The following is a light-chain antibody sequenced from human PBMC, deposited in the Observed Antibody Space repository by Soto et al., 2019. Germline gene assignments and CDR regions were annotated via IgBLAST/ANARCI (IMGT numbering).Light chain of an antibody. CDR2: GAS. J-gene: IGKJ2*01. CDR3: QQYGISPGT. CDR1: QSVRSNY. V-gene: IGKV3-20*01. Sequence: EIVLTQSPGTLSLSPGERATLSCRASQSVRSNYLAWYQQKPGQDPSLLIYGASTRATGIPDRFSGSGSGTDFTVTITRLEPEDVAVYYFQQYGISPGTFGQGTKLEIK.